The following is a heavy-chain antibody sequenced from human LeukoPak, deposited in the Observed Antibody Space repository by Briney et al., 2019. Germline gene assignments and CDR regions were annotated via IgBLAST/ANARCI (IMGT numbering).Heavy chain of an antibody. Sequence: PWGSLRLSCAASGFTFSSYAMSWVRQPPGKGLEWIGEINHSGSTNYNPSLKSRITISVDTSKNQFSLKLSSVTAADTAVYYCARGRGAAVFLGWGQGTLVTVSS. CDR1: GFTFSSYA. CDR2: INHSGST. J-gene: IGHJ4*02. D-gene: IGHD6-13*01. V-gene: IGHV4-34*01. CDR3: ARGRGAAVFLG.